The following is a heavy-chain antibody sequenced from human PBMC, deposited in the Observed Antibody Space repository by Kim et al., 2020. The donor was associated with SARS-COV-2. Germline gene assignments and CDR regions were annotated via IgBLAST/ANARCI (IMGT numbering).Heavy chain of an antibody. CDR2: ISGSGGST. V-gene: IGHV3-23*01. J-gene: IGHJ4*02. CDR3: AKEAGGFDD. D-gene: IGHD3-10*01. CDR1: GFTFRSYA. Sequence: GGSLRLSCAASGFTFRSYAMNWVRQAPGKGLEWVSGISGSGGSTYYADSVKGRFTISRDNSKNTPYLQMNSLRDEDTAVYYCAKEAGGFDDWGQGTLVTVSS.